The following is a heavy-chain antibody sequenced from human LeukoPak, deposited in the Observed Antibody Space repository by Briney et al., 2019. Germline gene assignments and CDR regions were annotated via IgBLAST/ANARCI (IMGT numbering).Heavy chain of an antibody. V-gene: IGHV3-23*01. J-gene: IGHJ4*02. Sequence: GGSLRLSCVASGFTFSNYAMNWVRQAPGKGLEWVSATSATGGSTYYADSAKGRFTISRDNSKKTLYLQMNSLTVEDTAVYYCARGGLDWLLYSQFDYWGQGTLVTASS. CDR2: TSATGGST. D-gene: IGHD3-9*01. CDR3: ARGGLDWLLYSQFDY. CDR1: GFTFSNYA.